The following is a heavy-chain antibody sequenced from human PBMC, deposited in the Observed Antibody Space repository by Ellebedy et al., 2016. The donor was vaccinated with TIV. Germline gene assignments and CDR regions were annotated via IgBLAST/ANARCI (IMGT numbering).Heavy chain of an antibody. J-gene: IGHJ6*02. D-gene: IGHD2-8*01. CDR2: IYSGGST. CDR3: ARDRISPGLIRKRYYYGMDV. Sequence: GESLKISCAASGFTVSSNYMSWVRQAPGKGLEWVSLIYSGGSTYYADSVKGRFTISRDNSKNTLYLQMNSLRAEDTAVYYCARDRISPGLIRKRYYYGMDVWGQGTTVTVSS. V-gene: IGHV3-66*01. CDR1: GFTVSSNY.